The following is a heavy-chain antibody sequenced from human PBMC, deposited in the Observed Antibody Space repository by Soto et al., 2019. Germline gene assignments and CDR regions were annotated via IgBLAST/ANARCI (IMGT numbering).Heavy chain of an antibody. CDR2: ISGSGGST. D-gene: IGHD6-19*01. J-gene: IGHJ4*02. CDR3: EKDIRGYSSGWPFDY. Sequence: GGSLRLSCAASGFTFSSYAMSWVRQAPGKGLEWVSAISGSGGSTYYADSVKGRFTISRDNSKNTLYLQMNSLRAEDTAVYYCEKDIRGYSSGWPFDYWGQGTLVTVSS. V-gene: IGHV3-23*01. CDR1: GFTFSSYA.